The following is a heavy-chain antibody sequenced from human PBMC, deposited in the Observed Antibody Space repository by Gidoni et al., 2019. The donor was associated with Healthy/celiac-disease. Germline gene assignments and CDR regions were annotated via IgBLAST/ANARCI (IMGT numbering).Heavy chain of an antibody. CDR2: IYYSGST. D-gene: IGHD2-21*02. Sequence: QVQLQESGPGLVKPSQTLSLTCTVSGGSISSGDYYWSWIRQPPGKGLEWIGYIYYSGSTYYNPSLKSRVTISVDTSKNQFSLKLSSVTAADTAVYYCARDRRGDPLGYYYYYGMDVWGQGTTVTVSS. V-gene: IGHV4-30-4*01. CDR3: ARDRRGDPLGYYYYYGMDV. CDR1: GGSISSGDYY. J-gene: IGHJ6*02.